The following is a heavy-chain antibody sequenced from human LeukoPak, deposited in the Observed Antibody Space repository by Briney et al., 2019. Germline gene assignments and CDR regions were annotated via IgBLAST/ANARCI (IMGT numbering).Heavy chain of an antibody. CDR3: ARGGPSYYGSGSYDY. J-gene: IGHJ4*02. Sequence: GGSLRLSCAASGFTFSSYGMHWVRQAPGKGLEWVAFIRYDGSNKYYADSVKGRFTISRDNAKNSLYLQMNSLRAEDTAVYYCARGGPSYYGSGSYDYWGQGTLVTVSS. V-gene: IGHV3-30*02. CDR1: GFTFSSYG. CDR2: IRYDGSNK. D-gene: IGHD3-10*01.